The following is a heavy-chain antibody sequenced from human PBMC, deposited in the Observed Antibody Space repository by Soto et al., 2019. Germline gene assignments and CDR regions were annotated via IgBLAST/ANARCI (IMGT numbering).Heavy chain of an antibody. Sequence: ASVKVSCKASGYTFTSYGISWVRQAPGQGLEWMGWISAYNGNTNYAQKLQGRVTMTTDTSTSTAYMELRSLRSDDTAVYYCARDRYYDSSGPFAYWGQGTLVTVSS. J-gene: IGHJ4*02. CDR2: ISAYNGNT. V-gene: IGHV1-18*04. CDR1: GYTFTSYG. D-gene: IGHD3-22*01. CDR3: ARDRYYDSSGPFAY.